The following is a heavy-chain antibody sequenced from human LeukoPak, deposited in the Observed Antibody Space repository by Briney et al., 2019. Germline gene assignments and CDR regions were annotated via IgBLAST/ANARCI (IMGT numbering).Heavy chain of an antibody. Sequence: ASVTVSFTASGYTFTSYYMHWVRQAPGQGLEWMGIINPSGGSTSYAQKFQGRVTMTRDTSTSTVYMELSSLRSEDTAVYYCARDLALGIGQYYFDYWGQGTLVTVSS. CDR2: INPSGGST. D-gene: IGHD7-27*01. CDR1: GYTFTSYY. J-gene: IGHJ4*02. V-gene: IGHV1-46*01. CDR3: ARDLALGIGQYYFDY.